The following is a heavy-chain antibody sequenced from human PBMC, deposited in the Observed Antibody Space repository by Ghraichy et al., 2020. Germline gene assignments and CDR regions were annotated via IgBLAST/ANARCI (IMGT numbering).Heavy chain of an antibody. J-gene: IGHJ6*02. CDR1: GFTFSSYA. Sequence: GGSLRLSCAASGFTFSSYAMSWVRQAPGKGLEWVSAISGSGGSTYYADSVKGRFTISRDNSKNTLYLQMNSLRAEDTAVYYCAKDRYCSSTSCPRTTLDYYYGMDVWGQGTTVTVSS. D-gene: IGHD2-2*01. V-gene: IGHV3-23*01. CDR2: ISGSGGST. CDR3: AKDRYCSSTSCPRTTLDYYYGMDV.